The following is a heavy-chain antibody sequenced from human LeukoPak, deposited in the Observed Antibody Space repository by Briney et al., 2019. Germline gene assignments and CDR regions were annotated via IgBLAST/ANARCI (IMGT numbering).Heavy chain of an antibody. CDR3: ARIPLGYSGAYYFDY. V-gene: IGHV4-4*09. J-gene: IGHJ4*02. CDR2: IPSSVSV. D-gene: IGHD5-12*01. CDR1: RGSISGSIRSYY. Sequence: PSETLSLTCTVSRGSISGSIRSYYWSWLRQPPGKGLEWIGYIPSSVSVNDNPSLRSRVTISVDTSKNQFFLNLSSVSAADTAVYYCARIPLGYSGAYYFDYWGQGTLVTVSP.